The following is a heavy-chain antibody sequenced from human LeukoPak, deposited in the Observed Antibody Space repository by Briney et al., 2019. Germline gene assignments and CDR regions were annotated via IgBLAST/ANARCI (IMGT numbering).Heavy chain of an antibody. CDR3: AKRPIYNGGWYYFDY. J-gene: IGHJ4*02. D-gene: IGHD6-13*01. Sequence: PGGSLRLSCAASGFAFSTYGMSWVRQPPGKGLEWVSTITASGTSTYYPDSVKGRVTVSRDNSRDTLYLQMNGLRVEDTAVYYCAKRPIYNGGWYYFDYWGQGSLVTVSS. CDR1: GFAFSTYG. CDR2: ITASGTST. V-gene: IGHV3-23*01.